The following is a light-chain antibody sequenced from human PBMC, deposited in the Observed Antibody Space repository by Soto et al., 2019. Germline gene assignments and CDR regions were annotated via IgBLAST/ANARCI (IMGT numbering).Light chain of an antibody. CDR2: DDH. CDR3: QVWDSSSDHYV. Sequence: SYELTQPPSVSVVPGQTARISCGGDNIGTKSVHWYQQKPGQAPVLVIYDDHDRPSGIPERFSGSNSGNTATLTITRVEAGDEADYYCQVWDSSSDHYVFAAGTKVTV. J-gene: IGLJ1*01. V-gene: IGLV3-21*02. CDR1: NIGTKS.